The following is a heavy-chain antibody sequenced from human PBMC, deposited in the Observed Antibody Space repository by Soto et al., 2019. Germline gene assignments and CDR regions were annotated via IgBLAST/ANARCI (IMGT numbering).Heavy chain of an antibody. CDR1: GFTFSSYG. Sequence: GGSLRLSCAASGFTFSSYGMHWVRQAPGKGLEWVAVISYDGSNKYYADSVKGRFTISRDNSKNTLYLQMNSLRAEDTAVYYCAKDQDSSSSDGMDVWGQGTTVTVSS. CDR3: AKDQDSSSSDGMDV. CDR2: ISYDGSNK. V-gene: IGHV3-30*18. D-gene: IGHD6-6*01. J-gene: IGHJ6*02.